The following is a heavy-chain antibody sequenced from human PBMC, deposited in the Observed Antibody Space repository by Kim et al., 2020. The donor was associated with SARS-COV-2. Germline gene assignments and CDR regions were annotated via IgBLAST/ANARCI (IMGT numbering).Heavy chain of an antibody. CDR3: IRGGLVDAPAAAT. J-gene: IGHJ1*01. CDR2: INTDGTNK. D-gene: IGHD6-13*01. V-gene: IGHV3-74*01. Sequence: GGSLRLSCAASGFTFSRYWMHWVRQAPGKGLVWVAHINTDGTNKNYADSVKGRFTVSRDNAMNALYLQMNSLRAEDMAVYYCIRGGLVDAPAAATWGPGNLVTASP. CDR1: GFTFSRYW.